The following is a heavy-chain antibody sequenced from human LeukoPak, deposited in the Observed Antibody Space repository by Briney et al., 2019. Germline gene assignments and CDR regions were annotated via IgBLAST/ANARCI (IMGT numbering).Heavy chain of an antibody. CDR3: ASSPLSGSYGHSYFDY. V-gene: IGHV4-61*05. D-gene: IGHD1-26*01. J-gene: IGHJ4*02. CDR2: IYYSGST. CDR1: GGSISSSSYY. Sequence: PSETLSPTCTVSGGSISSSSYYWGWIRQPPGKGLEWIGYIYYSGSTNYNPSLKSRVTISVDTSKNQFSLKLSSVTAADTAVYYCASSPLSGSYGHSYFDYWGQGTLVTVSS.